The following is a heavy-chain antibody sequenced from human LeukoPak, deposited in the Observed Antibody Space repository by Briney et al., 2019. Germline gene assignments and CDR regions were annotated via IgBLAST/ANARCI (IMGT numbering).Heavy chain of an antibody. V-gene: IGHV3-23*01. D-gene: IGHD6-19*01. CDR3: AKDRGSGSRSFDY. CDR1: GFTFSNYG. CDR2: ISGSGGST. Sequence: GGSLRLSCAASGFTFSNYGIHWVRQAPGKGLEWVSAISGSGGSTYYADSVKGRFTISRDNSKNTLYLQMNSLRAEDTAVHYCAKDRGSGSRSFDYWGQGTLVTVSS. J-gene: IGHJ4*02.